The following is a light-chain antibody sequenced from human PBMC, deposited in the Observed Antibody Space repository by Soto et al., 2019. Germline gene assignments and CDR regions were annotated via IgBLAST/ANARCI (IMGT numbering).Light chain of an antibody. J-gene: IGKJ2*01. V-gene: IGKV1-39*01. CDR1: QSISSY. CDR2: AAS. Sequence: DIQMTKSPSSLSASVGDRVTITCRASQSISSYLNWYQQKPGKAPKLLIYAASSLQSGVPSRFSGSGYGTDFTLTISSLQPEDFATYYCQQSYSTLLYTFGQGTKLEIK. CDR3: QQSYSTLLYT.